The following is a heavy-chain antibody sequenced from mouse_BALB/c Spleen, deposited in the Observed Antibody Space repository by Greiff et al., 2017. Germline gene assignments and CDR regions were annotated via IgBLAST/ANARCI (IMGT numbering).Heavy chain of an antibody. V-gene: IGHV3-2*02. CDR1: GYSITSDYA. CDR3: ARTHYYGFYAMDY. D-gene: IGHD1-1*01. J-gene: IGHJ4*01. CDR2: ISYSGST. Sequence: VQLKESGPGLVKPSQSLSLTCTVTGYSITSDYAWNWIRQFPGNKLEWMGYISYSGSTSYNPSLKSRISITRDTSKNQFFLQLNSVTTEDTATYYCARTHYYGFYAMDYWGQGTSVTVSS.